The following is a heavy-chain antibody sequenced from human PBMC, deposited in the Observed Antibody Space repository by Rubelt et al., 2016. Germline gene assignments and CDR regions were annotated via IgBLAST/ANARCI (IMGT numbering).Heavy chain of an antibody. CDR1: GFTFTNYW. J-gene: IGHJ3*02. CDR3: ARDGRYSYAFDI. D-gene: IGHD5-18*01. Sequence: EVQLVESGGGLVQPGGSLRLSCAASGFTFTNYWMSWVRQAPGKGLEWVANIKQDGSENYYVDSVKGRFTISRDNAKNSLYLQMNILRAEDTAVYYCARDGRYSYAFDIWGQGTMVTVSS. V-gene: IGHV3-7*01. CDR2: IKQDGSEN.